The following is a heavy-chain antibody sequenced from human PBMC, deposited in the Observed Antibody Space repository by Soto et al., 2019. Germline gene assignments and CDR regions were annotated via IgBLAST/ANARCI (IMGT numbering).Heavy chain of an antibody. D-gene: IGHD6-19*01. J-gene: IGHJ4*02. Sequence: GGSLRLSCAASGFTFSSYDMHWVRQATGKGLEWVSAIGTAGDTYYPGSVKGRFTISRENAKNSLYLQMNSLRAGDTAVYYCARANFRYSSGKYYFDYWGQGTLVTVSS. V-gene: IGHV3-13*01. CDR3: ARANFRYSSGKYYFDY. CDR2: IGTAGDT. CDR1: GFTFSSYD.